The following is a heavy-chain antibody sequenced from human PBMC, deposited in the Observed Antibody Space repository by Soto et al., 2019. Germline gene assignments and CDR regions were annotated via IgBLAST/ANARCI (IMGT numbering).Heavy chain of an antibody. CDR2: IKSRTENETT. D-gene: IGHD2-2*01. J-gene: IGHJ4*02. CDR3: VTVLPHANSWFDY. CDR1: GFTFSNVW. V-gene: IGHV3-15*01. Sequence: HLVESGGGFVKPGGSVTLSCAASGFTFSNVWLSWVRQGPGKGLEWLGRIKSRTENETTDYASPARGRFIISRDDSKNMLYLQLNSLKSEDTGVYYCVTVLPHANSWFDYWGQGTPVTVSS.